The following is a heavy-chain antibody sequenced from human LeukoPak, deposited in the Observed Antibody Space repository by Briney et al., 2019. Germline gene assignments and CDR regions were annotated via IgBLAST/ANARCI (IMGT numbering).Heavy chain of an antibody. CDR2: INAGNGNT. CDR3: ARHLGLRAYYYYGMDV. Sequence: ASVKVSCKASGYTFTSYAMHWVRQAPGQRLEWMGWINAGNGNTKYSQKFQGRVTMTRNTSISTAYMELSSLRSEDTAVYYCARHLGLRAYYYYGMDVWGQGTTVTVSS. V-gene: IGHV1-3*01. D-gene: IGHD7-27*01. J-gene: IGHJ6*02. CDR1: GYTFTSYA.